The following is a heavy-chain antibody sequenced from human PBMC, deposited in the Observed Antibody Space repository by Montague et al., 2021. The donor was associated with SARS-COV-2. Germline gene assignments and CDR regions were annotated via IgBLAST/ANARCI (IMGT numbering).Heavy chain of an antibody. CDR3: AKGVILSGWRSYFDY. CDR1: GFIFSNYA. D-gene: IGHD6-19*01. V-gene: IGHV3-23*01. Sequence: FLRLSCAASGFIFSNYAMSWVRQAPGKGLEWVSVITGSGRDTCYADSVKGRFAISRDNFKNTLYLQINNLRAEDTATYYCAKGVILSGWRSYFDYWGQGTLVAVSS. CDR2: ITGSGRDT. J-gene: IGHJ4*02.